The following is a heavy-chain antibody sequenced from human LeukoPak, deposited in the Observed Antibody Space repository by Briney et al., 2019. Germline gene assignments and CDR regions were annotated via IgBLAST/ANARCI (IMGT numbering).Heavy chain of an antibody. CDR3: ARRAGAYSHPYDY. V-gene: IGHV3-53*01. Sequence: GGSLRLSCTVSGFTISSNSMSWVRQAPGKGLEWVSFIYSGNTHYSDSVKGRFTISRDNSKNTLYLQMNSLRAEDTAVYYCARRAGAYSHPYDYWGQGTLVTVSS. J-gene: IGHJ4*02. CDR1: GFTISSNS. CDR2: IYSGNT. D-gene: IGHD4/OR15-4a*01.